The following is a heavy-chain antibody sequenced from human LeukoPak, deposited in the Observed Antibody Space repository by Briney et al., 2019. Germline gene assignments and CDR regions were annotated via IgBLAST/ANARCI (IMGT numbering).Heavy chain of an antibody. J-gene: IGHJ3*02. V-gene: IGHV4-34*01. Sequence: SETLSLTCAVYGGSFSGYYWSWIRQPPGKGLEWIGEINHSGSTNYNPSLKSRVTISVDTSKNQFSLKLSSVTAADTAVYYCARGPTRGAFDIWGQGTMVTVSS. CDR3: ARGPTRGAFDI. CDR2: INHSGST. CDR1: GGSFSGYY.